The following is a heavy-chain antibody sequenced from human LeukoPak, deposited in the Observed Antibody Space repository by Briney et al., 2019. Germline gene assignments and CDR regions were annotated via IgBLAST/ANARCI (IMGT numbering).Heavy chain of an antibody. CDR1: GGTFSSYA. Sequence: ASVKVPCKMSGGTFSSYALSWVRQAPGQGLEWVGRIIPILDVTQYAQRLQDRVTITADKSTSTVYMELSSLTSEDTAVYYCARDRDTVASIVTDAFDIWGQGTMVTASS. J-gene: IGHJ3*02. D-gene: IGHD5-12*01. V-gene: IGHV1-69*04. CDR3: ARDRDTVASIVTDAFDI. CDR2: IIPILDVT.